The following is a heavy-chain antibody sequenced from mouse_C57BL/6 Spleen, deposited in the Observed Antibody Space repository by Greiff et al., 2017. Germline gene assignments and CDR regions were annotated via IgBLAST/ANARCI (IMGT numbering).Heavy chain of an antibody. CDR3: ARGRELGFDY. CDR2: INYDGSST. Sequence: EVKLVESEGGLVQPGSSMTLSCTASGFTFSDYYMAWVRQVPEKGLEWVANINYDGSSTYYLDSLKSRFIISRDNAKNILYLQMSSLKSEDTATYYCARGRELGFDYWVQGTTLTVSS. J-gene: IGHJ2*01. V-gene: IGHV5-16*01. D-gene: IGHD4-1*01. CDR1: GFTFSDYY.